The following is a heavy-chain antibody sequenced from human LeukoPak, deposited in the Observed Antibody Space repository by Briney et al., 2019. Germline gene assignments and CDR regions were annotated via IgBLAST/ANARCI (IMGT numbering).Heavy chain of an antibody. CDR1: GGSFSGYY. Sequence: SETLSLTCAVYGGSFSGYYWSWIRQPPGKGLEWIGEINHSGSNNYNPSLKSRVTISVDTSKNQFSLKLSSVTAADTAVYYCARGPNVTTRLYFDYWGQGTLVTVSS. CDR3: ARGPNVTTRLYFDY. J-gene: IGHJ4*02. D-gene: IGHD4-11*01. V-gene: IGHV4-34*01. CDR2: INHSGSN.